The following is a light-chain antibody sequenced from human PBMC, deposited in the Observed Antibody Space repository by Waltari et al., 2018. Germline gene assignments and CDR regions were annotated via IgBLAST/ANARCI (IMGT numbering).Light chain of an antibody. CDR1: SSNIGSNY. Sequence: QSVLTQPPSASGTPGQRVTISCSGSSSNIGSNYVYWYQQLPGTAPKLLLYRNNQRPSGVPDRFSGSKSGTSASRAISGLRSEDEADYYWAAWDDSLSGYVFGTGTKVTVL. CDR3: AAWDDSLSGYV. J-gene: IGLJ1*01. CDR2: RNN. V-gene: IGLV1-47*01.